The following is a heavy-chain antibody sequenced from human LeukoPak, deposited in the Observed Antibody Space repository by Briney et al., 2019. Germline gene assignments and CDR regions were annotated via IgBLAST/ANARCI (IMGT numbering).Heavy chain of an antibody. D-gene: IGHD6-13*01. CDR3: ARISIAAAGRDF. J-gene: IGHJ4*02. Sequence: GGSLRLSCAASGFTFSSYSMNWVRQAPGKGPEWVSSISSSSDYIYYADSVKGRFTISRDNAKNSLYMQMNSLRVEDTAVYYCARISIAAAGRDFWGQGTLVTVSS. V-gene: IGHV3-21*01. CDR2: ISSSSDYI. CDR1: GFTFSSYS.